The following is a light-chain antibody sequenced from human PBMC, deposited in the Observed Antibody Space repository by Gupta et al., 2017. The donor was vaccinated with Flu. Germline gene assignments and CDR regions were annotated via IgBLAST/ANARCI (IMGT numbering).Light chain of an antibody. CDR2: ETH. J-gene: IGLJ3*02. CDR3: GTWYTSRSAWV. Sequence: QSVLTQPPSMSAAPGQTVTISCSGSSSNIEPHYVSWSQQLPGTAPKLLIYETHKRPSGIPDRISGSKSGTSATLGITGLQTGDEADYYCGTWYTSRSAWVFGGGTKLTVL. CDR1: SSNIEPHY. V-gene: IGLV1-51*02.